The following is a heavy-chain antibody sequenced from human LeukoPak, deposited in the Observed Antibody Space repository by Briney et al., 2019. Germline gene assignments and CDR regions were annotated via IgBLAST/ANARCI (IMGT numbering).Heavy chain of an antibody. CDR3: ARGHSGYDFALDI. Sequence: GGSLRLSCEASEFRFGSYWMSWVRQAPGQGLEWVAKMDQHGSQTYYADSVKDRFTISRDNSKSSVYLQMNSLRAEDTVVYYCARGHSGYDFALDIWGQGTMVTVSS. CDR2: MDQHGSQT. CDR1: EFRFGSYW. V-gene: IGHV3-7*01. J-gene: IGHJ3*02. D-gene: IGHD5-12*01.